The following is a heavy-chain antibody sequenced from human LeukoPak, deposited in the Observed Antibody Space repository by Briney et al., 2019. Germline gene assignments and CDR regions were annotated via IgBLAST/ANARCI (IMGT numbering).Heavy chain of an antibody. CDR3: ARGEPPPTIGHDY. J-gene: IGHJ4*02. V-gene: IGHV4-39*07. D-gene: IGHD1-14*01. CDR1: GGSISSTTYY. CDR2: INHSGST. Sequence: SEILSLTCTVSGGSISSTTYYWGWIRQPPGKGLEWIGEINHSGSTNYNPSLKSRVTVSVDTSKNQFSLKLSSVTAADTAVYYCARGEPPPTIGHDYWGQGTLVTVSS.